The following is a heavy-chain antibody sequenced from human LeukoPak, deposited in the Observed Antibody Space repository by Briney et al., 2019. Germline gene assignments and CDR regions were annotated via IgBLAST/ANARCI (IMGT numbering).Heavy chain of an antibody. Sequence: GGSLRLSCAASGYTVSDKPMTWVRQAAGKGLEWVSVIYSDGSTHYSESVKGRFYISRDNSKNTLYLQMNSLGAEDTAVYYCAARPYSHRGPYDYWGQGTLVTVSS. D-gene: IGHD2-15*01. V-gene: IGHV3-66*01. J-gene: IGHJ4*02. CDR2: IYSDGST. CDR3: AARPYSHRGPYDY. CDR1: GYTVSDKP.